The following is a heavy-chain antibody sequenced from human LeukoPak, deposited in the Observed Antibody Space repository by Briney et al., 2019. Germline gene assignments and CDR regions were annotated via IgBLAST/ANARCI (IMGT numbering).Heavy chain of an antibody. CDR1: GGSVSSGSYY. CDR3: ARAPILYYFDC. J-gene: IGHJ4*02. V-gene: IGHV4-61*01. Sequence: SETLSLTCTVSGGSVSSGSYYWSWIRQPPGKGLEWIGYIYYSGSAKYNPSLKSRVTISIDTSKNQFSLNLNSVAAADTAVYYCARAPILYYFDCWGQGTLVTVSP. CDR2: IYYSGSA.